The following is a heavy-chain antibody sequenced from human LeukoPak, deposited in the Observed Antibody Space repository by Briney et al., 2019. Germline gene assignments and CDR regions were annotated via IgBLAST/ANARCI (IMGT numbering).Heavy chain of an antibody. CDR1: GGSIRNYY. CDR2: TSDSGGHT. D-gene: IGHD1-26*01. J-gene: IGHJ4*02. V-gene: IGHV4-59*01. CDR3: ARWYSHGRYFDY. Sequence: SETLSLTCTVSGGSIRNYYWNWIRQPSGKGLEWIGYTSDSGGHTDYKPSLKSRVTISADTSKNQLSLKLTSATTADTAVYYCARWYSHGRYFDYWGQGALVTVSS.